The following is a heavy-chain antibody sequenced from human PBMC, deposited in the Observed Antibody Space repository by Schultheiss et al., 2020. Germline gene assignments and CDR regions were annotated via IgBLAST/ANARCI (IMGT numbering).Heavy chain of an antibody. CDR2: INHSGST. Sequence: SETLSLTCAVYGGSFSGYYWSWIRKPPGKGLEWIGEINHSGSTNYNPSLKSRVTISVDTSKNQISLKLSSVTAADTAVYYCAIVDVRWYFYYAMGVWSEGTTVNVSS. V-gene: IGHV4-34*01. CDR1: GGSFSGYY. J-gene: IGHJ6*04. D-gene: IGHD6-13*01. CDR3: AIVDVRWYFYYAMGV.